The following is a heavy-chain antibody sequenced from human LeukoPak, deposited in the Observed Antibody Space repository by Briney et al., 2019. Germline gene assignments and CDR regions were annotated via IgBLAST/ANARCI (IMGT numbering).Heavy chain of an antibody. Sequence: ASVKVSCKASGYTFTAYYMHWLRQAPGQGLEWLGIINPSGGAASYAQKFQGRVTMTGDTSTNTVYMEVNGLRSEDTAMYYCARAKTPRSSTIFGVVIKGGVFDSWGQGTLVTVSS. CDR3: ARAKTPRSSTIFGVVIKGGVFDS. D-gene: IGHD3-3*01. CDR2: INPSGGAA. V-gene: IGHV1-46*01. CDR1: GYTFTAYY. J-gene: IGHJ5*01.